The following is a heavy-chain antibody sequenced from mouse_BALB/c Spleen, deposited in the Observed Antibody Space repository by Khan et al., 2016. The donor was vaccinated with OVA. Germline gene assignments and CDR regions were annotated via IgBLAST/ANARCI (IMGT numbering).Heavy chain of an antibody. CDR2: INTYTGEP. V-gene: IGHV9-3-1*01. CDR1: GYTFTNYG. Sequence: QLVQSGPELKKPGETVKISCKASGYTFTNYGMNWVKQSPGKALKWMGWINTYTGEPTYADDFKGRFAFSLETSATTAYLQINNLKNEDTATYCCARPPYFSYTLDYWGQGTSVTVSS. CDR3: ARPPYFSYTLDY. J-gene: IGHJ4*01. D-gene: IGHD2-10*01.